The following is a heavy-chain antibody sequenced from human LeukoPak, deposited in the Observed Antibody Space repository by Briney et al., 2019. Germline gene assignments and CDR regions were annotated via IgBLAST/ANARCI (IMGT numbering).Heavy chain of an antibody. D-gene: IGHD1-26*01. CDR1: GFTFSNYE. J-gene: IGHJ4*02. V-gene: IGHV3-48*03. CDR3: ARRRDSGSLQHFDY. CDR2: ISTSGTTT. Sequence: PGGSLRLSCAASGFTFSNYEMNWVRQAPGKGLEWISFISTSGTTTLYADSVKGRFTISRDNAKNSLYLQMNSLRAEDTAVYYCARRRDSGSLQHFDYWGQGTLVTVSS.